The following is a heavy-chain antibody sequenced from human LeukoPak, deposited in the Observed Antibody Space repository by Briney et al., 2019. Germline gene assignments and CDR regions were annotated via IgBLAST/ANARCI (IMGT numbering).Heavy chain of an antibody. CDR1: GFTFSTSA. CDR2: ITYNGGST. V-gene: IGHV3-64D*09. CDR3: VKDGGMATIFDF. D-gene: IGHD5-24*01. J-gene: IGHJ4*02. Sequence: GGSLRLSCSASGFTFSTSAMHWVRQAPGKGLEYVSFITYNGGSTYNADSVKGRFTISRDNSRNTLYLLMSSLRAEDTAVYHCVKDGGMATIFDFWGQGTLVTVSS.